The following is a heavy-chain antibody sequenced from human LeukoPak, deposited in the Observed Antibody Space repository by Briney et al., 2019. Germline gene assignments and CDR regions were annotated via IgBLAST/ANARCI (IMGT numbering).Heavy chain of an antibody. J-gene: IGHJ4*02. CDR3: ARDALYSGSYWGYFDY. Sequence: GASVKVSCKASGYTFTGYYIHWVRQAPGQGLEWMGIINPSGGSTSYAQKFQGRVTMTRDTSTSTVYMELSSLRSEDTAVYYCARDALYSGSYWGYFDYWGQGTLVTVSS. CDR1: GYTFTGYY. CDR2: INPSGGST. D-gene: IGHD1-26*01. V-gene: IGHV1-46*01.